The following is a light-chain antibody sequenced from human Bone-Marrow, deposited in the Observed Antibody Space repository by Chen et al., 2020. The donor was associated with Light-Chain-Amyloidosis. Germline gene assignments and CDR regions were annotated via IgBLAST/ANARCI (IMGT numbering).Light chain of an antibody. Sequence: DIHMTQSTSSLYASVGDRVTITCRASHRISSNVNWYQQRPGKAPNLLIYTASSLESGVPSRFSGSGSGTDFTLTISSLQPEDFGTDYCQQSHSTPLTSGGGTKVEIK. V-gene: IGKV1-39*01. CDR1: HRISSN. CDR3: QQSHSTPLT. CDR2: TAS. J-gene: IGKJ4*01.